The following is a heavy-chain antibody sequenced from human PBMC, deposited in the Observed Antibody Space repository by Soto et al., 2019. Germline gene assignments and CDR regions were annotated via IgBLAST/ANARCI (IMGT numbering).Heavy chain of an antibody. CDR1: CDSIKNYY. CDR3: ARDKYSSNWYHFDY. Sequence: SETLSLTCTVSCDSIKNYYWSWIRQPAGKGLAWIGRIYSTGSTNYNPSLRSRVTMSVDTSKNQLSLKLRSVTAADTAVYYCARDKYSSNWYHFDYWGQGALVTVSS. V-gene: IGHV4-4*07. CDR2: IYSTGST. J-gene: IGHJ4*02. D-gene: IGHD6-13*01.